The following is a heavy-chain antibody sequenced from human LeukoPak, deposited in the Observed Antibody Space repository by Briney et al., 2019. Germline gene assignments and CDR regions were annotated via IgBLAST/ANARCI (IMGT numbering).Heavy chain of an antibody. J-gene: IGHJ6*02. CDR1: GFTVSSNY. D-gene: IGHD2-15*01. CDR2: IYSGGST. Sequence: PGGSLRLSCAASGFTVSSNYMSWVRQAPGKGLEWVSVIYSGGSTYYADTVKGRFTISRDNSKNTLYLQMNSLRAEDTAVYYCAKGPSPYCSGGSCYLSDYYYYGMDVWGQGTTVTVSS. CDR3: AKGPSPYCSGGSCYLSDYYYYGMDV. V-gene: IGHV3-53*01.